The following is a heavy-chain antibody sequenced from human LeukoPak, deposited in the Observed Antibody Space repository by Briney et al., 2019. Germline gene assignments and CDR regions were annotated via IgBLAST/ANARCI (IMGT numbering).Heavy chain of an antibody. CDR2: FDPEDGET. D-gene: IGHD4-17*01. CDR1: GYTLTELS. V-gene: IGHV1-24*01. Sequence: ASVKVSCKVSGYTLTELSMHWVRQGPRTGMEWVGGFDPEDGETIYAQKSQGRVTLTEHTSTDTAYMELSSLLSEHTAVYYCAPGRLMTTVTTDGSDYWGQGTLVTVSS. J-gene: IGHJ4*02. CDR3: APGRLMTTVTTDGSDY.